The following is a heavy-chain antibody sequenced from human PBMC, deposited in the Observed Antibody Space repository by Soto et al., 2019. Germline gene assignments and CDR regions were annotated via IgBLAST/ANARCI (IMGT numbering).Heavy chain of an antibody. D-gene: IGHD3-10*01. CDR2: ISYDGSNK. V-gene: IGHV3-30-3*01. Sequence: GGSLRLSCAASGFTFSSYAMHWVRQAPGKGLEWVAVISYDGSNKYYADSVKGRFTISRDNSKNTLYLQMNSLRAEDTAVYYCASLFFDYYGSGSYFGGYYYYGMDVWGQGTTVTVSS. CDR1: GFTFSSYA. J-gene: IGHJ6*02. CDR3: ASLFFDYYGSGSYFGGYYYYGMDV.